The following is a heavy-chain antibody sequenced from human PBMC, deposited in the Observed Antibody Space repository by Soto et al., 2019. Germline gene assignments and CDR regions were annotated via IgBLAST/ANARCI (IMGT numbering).Heavy chain of an antibody. Sequence: QVQLVQSGAEVKKPGSSVKVSCKASGGIFSTYAISWLRQAPGQGLEWMGGIIPIFGTPNYAQKFQGRVTITADESTSTAYMELSRLRSEDTAVYYCARGRDYYGSGNYYNRIDFWGQGTLVTVSS. J-gene: IGHJ4*02. D-gene: IGHD3-10*01. CDR3: ARGRDYYGSGNYYNRIDF. CDR1: GGIFSTYA. CDR2: IIPIFGTP. V-gene: IGHV1-69*01.